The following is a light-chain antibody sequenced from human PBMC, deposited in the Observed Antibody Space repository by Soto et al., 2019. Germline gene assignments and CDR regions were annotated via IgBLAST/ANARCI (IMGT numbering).Light chain of an antibody. CDR2: AAS. CDR1: QSISSY. Sequence: DIQMTQSPSSLSASVGDRVTITCRASQSISSYLNWYQQKPGKAPKLLIYAASSLRSGVPSRFSGSGSGTDFTLTISSLQPEDFATYYCQQSYSRGGLTFGGGTKVEIK. V-gene: IGKV1-39*01. CDR3: QQSYSRGGLT. J-gene: IGKJ4*01.